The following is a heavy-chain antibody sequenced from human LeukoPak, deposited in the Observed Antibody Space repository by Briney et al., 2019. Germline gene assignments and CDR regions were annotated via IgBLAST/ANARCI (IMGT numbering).Heavy chain of an antibody. Sequence: SETLSLTCTVSGGSISSYYWSWIRQPPGKGLEWIGYIYYSGSTNYNPSLKSRVTISVDTSKNQFSLKLSSVTAADTAVYYCARDRRDTAMVTGRYYYYYMDVWGKGTTVTVSS. D-gene: IGHD5-18*01. CDR3: ARDRRDTAMVTGRYYYYYMDV. CDR1: GGSISSYY. V-gene: IGHV4-59*01. CDR2: IYYSGST. J-gene: IGHJ6*03.